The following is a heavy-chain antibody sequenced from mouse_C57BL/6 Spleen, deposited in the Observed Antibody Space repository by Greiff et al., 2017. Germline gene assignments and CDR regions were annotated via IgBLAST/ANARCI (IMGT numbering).Heavy chain of an antibody. CDR3: ARSDYYGSGDWYFDV. Sequence: VQLKQSGPELVKPGASVKISCKASGYAFSSSWMNWVKQRPGKGLEWIGRIYPGDGDTNYNGKFKGKATLTADKSSSTAYMQLSSLTSEDSAVYFCARSDYYGSGDWYFDVWGTGTTVTVSS. D-gene: IGHD1-1*01. V-gene: IGHV1-82*01. CDR2: IYPGDGDT. J-gene: IGHJ1*03. CDR1: GYAFSSSW.